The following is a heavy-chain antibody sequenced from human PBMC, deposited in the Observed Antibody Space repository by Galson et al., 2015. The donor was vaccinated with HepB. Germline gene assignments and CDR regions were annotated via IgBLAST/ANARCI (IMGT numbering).Heavy chain of an antibody. CDR1: GYTFTSYG. J-gene: IGHJ4*02. CDR3: ARVNSGVLRFLEWLHWDY. V-gene: IGHV1-18*01. D-gene: IGHD3-3*01. Sequence: SVKVSCKASGYTFTSYGISWVRQAPGQGLEWMGWISAYNGNTNYAQKLQGRVTMTTDTSTSTAYVELRSLRSDDTAVYYCARVNSGVLRFLEWLHWDYWGQGTLVTVSS. CDR2: ISAYNGNT.